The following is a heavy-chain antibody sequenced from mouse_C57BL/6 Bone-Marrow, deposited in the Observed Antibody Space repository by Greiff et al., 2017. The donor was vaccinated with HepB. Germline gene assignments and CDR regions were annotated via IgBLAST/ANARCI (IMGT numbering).Heavy chain of an antibody. CDR2: INPYNGGT. V-gene: IGHV1-19*01. CDR1: GYTFTDYY. Sequence: EVHLVESGPVLVKPGASVKMSCKASGYTFTDYYMNWVKQSHGKSLEWIGVINPYNGGTSYNQKFKGKATLTVDKSSSTAYMELNSLTSEDSAVYYCAQTFAYWGQGTLVTVSA. CDR3: AQTFAY. J-gene: IGHJ3*01.